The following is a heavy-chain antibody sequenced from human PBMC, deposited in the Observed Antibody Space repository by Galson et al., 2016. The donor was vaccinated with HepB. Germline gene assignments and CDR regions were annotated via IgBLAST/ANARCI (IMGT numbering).Heavy chain of an antibody. CDR3: VRSGATAGGTRYFPC. CDR2: ISAYNGDT. CDR1: GYTLSSHG. J-gene: IGHJ1*01. D-gene: IGHD6-13*01. Sequence: SVKVSCKASGYTLSSHGISWVRQAPGQGLEWLGWISAYNGDTDYAQKFQGRVTMTTDTSTNTAYMELGSLTSDDTAVYYCVRSGATAGGTRYFPCWGQGALVIVSS. V-gene: IGHV1-18*01.